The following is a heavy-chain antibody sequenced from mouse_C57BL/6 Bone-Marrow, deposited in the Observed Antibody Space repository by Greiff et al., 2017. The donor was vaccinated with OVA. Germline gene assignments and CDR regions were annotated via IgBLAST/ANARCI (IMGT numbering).Heavy chain of an antibody. D-gene: IGHD2-4*01. Sequence: EVKVVESGGGLVQPKGSLKLSCAASGFSFNTYAMNWVRQAPGKGLEWVARIRSKSNNYATYYADSVKDRFTISRDDSESMLYLQMNNLKTEDTAMYYCVRNYDYSYYAMDYWGQGTSVTVSS. J-gene: IGHJ4*01. CDR1: GFSFNTYA. CDR3: VRNYDYSYYAMDY. V-gene: IGHV10-1*01. CDR2: IRSKSNNYAT.